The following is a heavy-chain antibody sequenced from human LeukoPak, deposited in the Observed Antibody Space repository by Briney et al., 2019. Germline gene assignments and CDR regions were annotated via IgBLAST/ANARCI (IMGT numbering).Heavy chain of an antibody. J-gene: IGHJ4*02. CDR2: IYHSGST. CDR1: GGSISSGGYY. V-gene: IGHV4-30-2*01. D-gene: IGHD2-8*01. Sequence: SQTLSLTCTVSGGSISSGGYYWSWIRQPPGKGLEWIGYIYHSGSTYYNPSLKSRVTISVDRSKNQFSLKLSSVTAADTAVYYYARENHCTNGVCYTDYWGQGTLITVSS. CDR3: ARENHCTNGVCYTDY.